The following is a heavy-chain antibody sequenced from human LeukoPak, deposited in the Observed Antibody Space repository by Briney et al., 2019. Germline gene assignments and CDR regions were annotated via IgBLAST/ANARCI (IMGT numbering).Heavy chain of an antibody. CDR3: ARDRDPLVVDRAWPFDY. D-gene: IGHD2-21*02. CDR2: ISAYNGNT. CDR1: GYTFTSYG. V-gene: IGHV1-18*01. J-gene: IGHJ4*02. Sequence: ASVTVSCKASGYTFTSYGISWVRQAPGQGLEWMGWISAYNGNTNYPQKLQGRVTMTTDTSTSTAYMELRSLRSDDTAVYYCARDRDPLVVDRAWPFDYWGQGTLVTVSS.